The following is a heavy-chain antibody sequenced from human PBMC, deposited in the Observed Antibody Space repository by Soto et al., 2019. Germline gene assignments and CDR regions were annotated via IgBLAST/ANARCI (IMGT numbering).Heavy chain of an antibody. CDR2: IIPIFGTA. CDR3: ASLTGNPQR. Sequence: ASVKVSCKASGCTFSSYAISLVRQAPGQGLEWMGGIIPIFGTANYAQKFQGRVTITADESTSTAYMELSSLRSEDTAVYYCASLTGNPQRWGQGTLVTVSS. V-gene: IGHV1-69*13. D-gene: IGHD1-20*01. CDR1: GCTFSSYA. J-gene: IGHJ4*02.